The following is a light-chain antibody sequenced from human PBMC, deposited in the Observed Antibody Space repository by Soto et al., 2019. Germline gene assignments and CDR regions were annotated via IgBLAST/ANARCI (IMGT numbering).Light chain of an antibody. J-gene: IGKJ1*01. CDR1: QSVSSNS. V-gene: IGKV3-20*01. Sequence: EIVLAQSPGTLSLSPGERATLSCRASQSVSSNSLAWYEQKPGQAPRLXIYGASSRATGIPDRFSGSGSGTEFTLTISRLEPEDFEVYFCQQYGSSWWTFGQGTKVDIK. CDR3: QQYGSSWWT. CDR2: GAS.